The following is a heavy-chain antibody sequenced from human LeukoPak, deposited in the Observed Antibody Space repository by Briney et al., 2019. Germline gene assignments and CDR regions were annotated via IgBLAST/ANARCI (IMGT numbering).Heavy chain of an antibody. D-gene: IGHD7-27*01. CDR1: GFTFINYA. CDR3: ARETGDFDS. V-gene: IGHV3-23*01. J-gene: IGHJ4*02. Sequence: GGSLRLSCAASGFTFINYAMSWVRQAPGKGLEWVSAISGSGGSTYYADSVKGRFTISRDNSKNTLHLQMNSLRAEDTAVYYRARETGDFDSWGQGTLVIVSS. CDR2: ISGSGGST.